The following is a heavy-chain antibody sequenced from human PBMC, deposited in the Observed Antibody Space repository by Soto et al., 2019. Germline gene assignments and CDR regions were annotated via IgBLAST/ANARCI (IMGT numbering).Heavy chain of an antibody. V-gene: IGHV4-30-4*01. CDR1: QASISSGDYH. Sequence: NPSETLALTCTGSQASISSGDYHWRWIPHPPGKGLEWIGYIYYSGSTYYNPSLKSRVTISVDPSKNQCSLKLSSVTAADTAVYYCALGAVVTNERDASFGYWGQGTLVTVSS. D-gene: IGHD2-15*01. CDR3: ALGAVVTNERDASFGY. CDR2: IYYSGST. J-gene: IGHJ4*02.